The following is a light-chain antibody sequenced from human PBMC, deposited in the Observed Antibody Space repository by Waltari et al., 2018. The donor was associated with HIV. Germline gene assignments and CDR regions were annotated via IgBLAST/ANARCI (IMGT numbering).Light chain of an antibody. CDR3: QQYNNWPPLT. V-gene: IGKV3-15*01. Sequence: EIVMTQSPATLSVSPGERATLSCRASPSVSSNLAWYQQKPGQAPRLLIYGASTRATGSPARFSGSGSGTEFTLTISSLQSEDFAVYYCQQYNNWPPLTFGGGTKVEIK. J-gene: IGKJ4*01. CDR1: PSVSSN. CDR2: GAS.